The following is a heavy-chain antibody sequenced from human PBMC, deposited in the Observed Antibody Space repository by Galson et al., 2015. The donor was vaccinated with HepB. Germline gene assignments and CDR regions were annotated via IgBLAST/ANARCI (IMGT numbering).Heavy chain of an antibody. J-gene: IGHJ4*02. Sequence: SVKVSCKASGYTFTSYAMNWVRQAPGQGLEWMGWINTNTGNPTYAQGFTGRFVFSLDTSVSTAYLQISSLKAEDTAVYYCARDFEGMATIKDYLDVSPGWGQGTLVTVSS. CDR2: INTNTGNP. CDR3: ARDFEGMATIKDYLDVSPG. CDR1: GYTFTSYA. V-gene: IGHV7-4-1*02. D-gene: IGHD5-24*01.